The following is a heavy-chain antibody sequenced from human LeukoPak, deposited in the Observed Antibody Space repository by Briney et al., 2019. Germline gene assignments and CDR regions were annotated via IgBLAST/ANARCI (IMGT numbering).Heavy chain of an antibody. J-gene: IGHJ4*02. Sequence: KPSETLSLSCIVSGGSISSDSYYWAWIRQPPGKGLQWIGSLYYRGSAYYDSSLKSRVTISGDTSQNQFFLKLSSVTAADTAVYYCARHPRGTGWYFMQYWGQGALVTVSS. V-gene: IGHV4-39*01. D-gene: IGHD6-19*01. CDR3: ARHPRGTGWYFMQY. CDR2: LYYRGSA. CDR1: GGSISSDSYY.